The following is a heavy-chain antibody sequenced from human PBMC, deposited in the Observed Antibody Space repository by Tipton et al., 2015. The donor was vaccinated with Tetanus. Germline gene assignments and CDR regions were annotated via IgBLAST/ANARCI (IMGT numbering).Heavy chain of an antibody. CDR2: IRQDGDEK. J-gene: IGHJ4*02. CDR1: GFTFFDYS. CDR3: VRGYSGDAF. D-gene: IGHD2-15*01. Sequence: SLRLSCAASGFTFFDYSMNWVRQAPGKGLEWVANIRQDGDEKNYVDSVKGRFTISRDNTKSSVHLQMNSLREDDTAVYYCVRGYSGDAFWGQGTRVTVSS. V-gene: IGHV3-7*04.